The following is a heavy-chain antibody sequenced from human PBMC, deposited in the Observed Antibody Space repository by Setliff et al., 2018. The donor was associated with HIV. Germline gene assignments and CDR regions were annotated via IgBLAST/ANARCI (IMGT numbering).Heavy chain of an antibody. Sequence: PSETLSLTCTVSGGSISGSSYYWGWIRQSPGKGLEWIGSIYYSGSTYYNMSLKSRVTISVDTSKNQFSLKLSSVTAADTAVYYCARGLVRMAPNMDAWGKGTTVTVSS. CDR3: ARGLVRMAPNMDA. CDR2: IYYSGST. J-gene: IGHJ6*03. D-gene: IGHD2-8*01. CDR1: GGSISGSSYY. V-gene: IGHV4-39*01.